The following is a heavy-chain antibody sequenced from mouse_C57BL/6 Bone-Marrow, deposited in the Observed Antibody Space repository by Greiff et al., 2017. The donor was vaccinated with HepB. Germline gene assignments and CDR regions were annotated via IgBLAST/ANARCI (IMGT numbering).Heavy chain of an antibody. V-gene: IGHV1-64*01. J-gene: IGHJ2*01. CDR1: GYTFTSYW. CDR2: IHPNSGST. D-gene: IGHD1-1*01. CDR3: EITTVVADY. Sequence: QVQLQQPGAELVKPGASVKLSCKASGYTFTSYWMHWVKQRPGRGLEWIGMIHPNSGSTNYNEKFKSKATLTVDKSSSTAYMQLSSLTSEDSAVYYCEITTVVADYWGQGTTLTVSS.